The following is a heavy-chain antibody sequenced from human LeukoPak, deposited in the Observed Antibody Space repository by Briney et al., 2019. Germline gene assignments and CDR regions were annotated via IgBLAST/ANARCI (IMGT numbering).Heavy chain of an antibody. Sequence: SETLSLTCAVYGGSFSGYYWSWIRQPPGKGLEWIGELNHSGSTNYNPSLKSRVTISVDTSKNQFSLKLSSVTAADTAVYYCARGLLITMVRGVISGLDYWGQGTLVTVSS. J-gene: IGHJ4*02. V-gene: IGHV4-34*01. CDR2: LNHSGST. CDR1: GGSFSGYY. D-gene: IGHD3-10*01. CDR3: ARGLLITMVRGVISGLDY.